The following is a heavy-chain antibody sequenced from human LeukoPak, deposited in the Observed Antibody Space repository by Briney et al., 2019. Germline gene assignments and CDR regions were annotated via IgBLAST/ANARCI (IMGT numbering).Heavy chain of an antibody. CDR3: ARPSPGYSDAFDI. J-gene: IGHJ3*02. CDR1: GGSFSGYY. D-gene: IGHD6-13*01. CDR2: INHSGST. V-gene: IGHV4-34*01. Sequence: PSETLSLTCAVYGGSFSGYYWSWIRQPPGKGLEWIGEINHSGSTNYNPSLKSRVTMSVDTSKNQFSLKLSSVTAADTAVYYCARPSPGYSDAFDIWGQGTMVTVSS.